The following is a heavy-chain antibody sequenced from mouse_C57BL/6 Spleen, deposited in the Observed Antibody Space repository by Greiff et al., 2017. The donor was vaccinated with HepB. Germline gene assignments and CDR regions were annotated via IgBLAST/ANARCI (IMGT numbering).Heavy chain of an antibody. Sequence: VQLQQSGPELVKPGASVKIPCKASGYTFTDYNMDWVKQSHGKSLEWIGDINPNNGGTIYNQKFKGKATLTVDKSSSTAYMELRSLTSEDTAVYYCARRWLLAYWYFDVWGTGTTVTVSS. D-gene: IGHD2-3*01. V-gene: IGHV1-18*01. J-gene: IGHJ1*03. CDR3: ARRWLLAYWYFDV. CDR1: GYTFTDYN. CDR2: INPNNGGT.